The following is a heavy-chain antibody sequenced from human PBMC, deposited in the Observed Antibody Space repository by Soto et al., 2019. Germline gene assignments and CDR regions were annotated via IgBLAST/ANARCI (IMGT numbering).Heavy chain of an antibody. CDR1: GFTFSSYW. V-gene: IGHV3-74*01. Sequence: PWGSLRLSCAAAGFTFSSYWMHWVRQAPGKGLVWVSRISSDGSSTSYADSVKGRFTISRDNAKNTLYLQMNSLRAEDTAVYYCARGNYYGMDVWGQGTTVTVSS. CDR3: ARGNYYGMDV. J-gene: IGHJ6*02. CDR2: ISSDGSST.